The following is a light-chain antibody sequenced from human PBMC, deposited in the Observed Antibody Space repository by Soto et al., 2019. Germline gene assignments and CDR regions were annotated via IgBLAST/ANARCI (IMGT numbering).Light chain of an antibody. CDR1: SSDVGGYNY. V-gene: IGLV2-14*01. CDR2: DVS. J-gene: IGLJ2*01. Sequence: QSVLTQPASVSGSPGQSITISCTGTSSDVGGYNYVSWYQQHPGKAPKLMIYDVSNRPSGVANRFSGSKSGNTASLTISGLQAEDEADYCCSSYTTSSPDVVFAAGIPLTVL. CDR3: SSYTTSSPDVV.